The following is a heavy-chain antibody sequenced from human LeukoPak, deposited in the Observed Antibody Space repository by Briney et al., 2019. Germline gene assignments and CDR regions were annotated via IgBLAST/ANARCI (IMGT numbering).Heavy chain of an antibody. CDR1: GFTFSGYA. J-gene: IGHJ3*02. Sequence: GGSLRLSCAASGFTFSGYAMSWVRQAPGKGLEWVSAISGSGGSTYYADSVKGRFTISRDNFKNTLYLQMNSLRAEDTAVYYCAKPGSPLIAVAGMGAFDIWGQGTMVTVSS. CDR2: ISGSGGST. D-gene: IGHD6-19*01. V-gene: IGHV3-23*01. CDR3: AKPGSPLIAVAGMGAFDI.